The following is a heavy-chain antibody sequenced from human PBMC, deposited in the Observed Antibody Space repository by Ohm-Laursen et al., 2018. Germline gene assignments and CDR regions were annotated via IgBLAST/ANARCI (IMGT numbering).Heavy chain of an antibody. CDR3: LSGSGYSST. V-gene: IGHV3-74*01. CDR2: IKGDGGKI. Sequence: SLRLSCAASGFTFSNYWVHWVRQGPGKGLVWLSGIKGDGGKINYADSVKGRFTISRDNAKNTLYLQMNSVRVEDTAVYYCLSGSGYSSTWGQGTMVTVSS. J-gene: IGHJ3*01. D-gene: IGHD3-22*01. CDR1: GFTFSNYW.